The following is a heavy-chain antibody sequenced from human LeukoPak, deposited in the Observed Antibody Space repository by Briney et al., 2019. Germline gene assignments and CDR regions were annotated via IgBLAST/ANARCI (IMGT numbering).Heavy chain of an antibody. CDR3: ARELTDYYDSSGYYSAFDI. CDR2: IIPIFGTA. V-gene: IGHV1-69*05. D-gene: IGHD3-22*01. J-gene: IGHJ3*02. Sequence: SVKVSCKAPGGTFSSYAISWVRQAPGQGLEWMGGIIPIFGTANYAQKFQGRVTITTDESTSTAYMELSSLRSEDTAVYYCARELTDYYDSSGYYSAFDIWGQGTMVTVSS. CDR1: GGTFSSYA.